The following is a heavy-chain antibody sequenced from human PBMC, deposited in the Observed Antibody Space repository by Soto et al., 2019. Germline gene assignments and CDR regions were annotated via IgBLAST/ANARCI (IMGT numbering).Heavy chain of an antibody. J-gene: IGHJ4*02. CDR1: GDAFTNYI. V-gene: IGHV1-69*01. D-gene: IGHD1-26*01. CDR3: ARGRDQPPVGLYFDS. CDR2: IIPMFGTP. Sequence: QVQLVQSGAEVKKPGSSVKVSCKASGDAFTNYIFDWVRQAPGQGLEWMGGIIPMFGTPKYAQTFQDRITISADVSTGTAYLELTSLRFDDTAVYYCARGRDQPPVGLYFDSWGEGTRVTVSS.